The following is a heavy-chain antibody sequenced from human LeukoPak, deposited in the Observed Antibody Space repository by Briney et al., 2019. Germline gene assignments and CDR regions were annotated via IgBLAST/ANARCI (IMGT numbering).Heavy chain of an antibody. CDR1: GYTFTSYD. CDR3: AGDYYGSGSYYGVDV. D-gene: IGHD3-10*01. CDR2: MNPNSGNT. V-gene: IGHV1-8*01. J-gene: IGHJ6*02. Sequence: ASVTVSCTASGYTFTSYDINWVRQATGQGLEWMGWMNPNSGNTGYAQKFQGRVTMTRNTSISTAYMELSSLRSEDTAVYYCAGDYYGSGSYYGVDVWGQGTTVTVSS.